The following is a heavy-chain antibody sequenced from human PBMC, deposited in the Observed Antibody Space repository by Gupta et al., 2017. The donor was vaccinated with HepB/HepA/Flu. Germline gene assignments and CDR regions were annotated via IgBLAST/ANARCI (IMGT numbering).Heavy chain of an antibody. Sequence: QVQLVESGGGVAQTGRSLILSCAVSGFTFSSFAMHGVRQAPGKGLEWAAVISYDGNSRDYTDSVKGRFIISRDNAKKTLFLQMNSLGVEATAVYYCVRGSYSSGWFGYWGQGTLVTVSS. D-gene: IGHD6-19*01. CDR1: GFTFSSFA. CDR2: ISYDGNSR. J-gene: IGHJ4*02. CDR3: VRGSYSSGWFGY. V-gene: IGHV3-30-3*01.